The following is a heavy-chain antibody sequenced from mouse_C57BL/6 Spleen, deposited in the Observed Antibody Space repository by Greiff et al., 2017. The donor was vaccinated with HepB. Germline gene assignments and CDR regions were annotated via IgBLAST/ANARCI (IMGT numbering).Heavy chain of an antibody. J-gene: IGHJ2*01. CDR2: IYPSDSET. V-gene: IGHV1-61*01. Sequence: QVQLQQPGAELVRPGSSVKLSCKASGYTFTSYWMDWVKQRPGQGLEWIGNIYPSDSETHYNQKFKDKATLTVDKSSSTAYMQLSSLTSEDSAVYYCARTFNCNFDCWGQGTTLSVSS. CDR1: GYTFTSYW. CDR3: ARTFNCNFDC. D-gene: IGHD4-1*01.